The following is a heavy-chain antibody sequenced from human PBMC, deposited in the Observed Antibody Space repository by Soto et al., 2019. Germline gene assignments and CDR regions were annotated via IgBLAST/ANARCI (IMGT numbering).Heavy chain of an antibody. CDR3: ARQSYYYDSSGYYNVHDAFDI. D-gene: IGHD3-22*01. V-gene: IGHV4-4*02. Sequence: SETLSLTCAVSSGSIDNVYWWSWVRQSPGKGLEWIGDTSHDGVTNYNPSLKSRVTISIDTSKNQFSLKLSSVTAADTAVYYCARQSYYYDSSGYYNVHDAFDIWGQGTMVTVSS. CDR2: TSHDGVT. J-gene: IGHJ3*02. CDR1: SGSIDNVYW.